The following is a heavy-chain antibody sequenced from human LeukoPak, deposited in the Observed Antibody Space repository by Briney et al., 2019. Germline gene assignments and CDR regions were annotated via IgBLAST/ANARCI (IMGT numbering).Heavy chain of an antibody. Sequence: GGSLRLSCAASGFTVSNNYITWVRQAPGKGLEWVSVIHSGGSTYYADSVKGRFTISRDISKNTLYLQMNSLRAEDTAVYYCAKLIFGYGDYVPFDIWGQGTMVTVSS. CDR1: GFTVSNNY. J-gene: IGHJ3*02. D-gene: IGHD4-17*01. CDR3: AKLIFGYGDYVPFDI. V-gene: IGHV3-53*01. CDR2: IHSGGST.